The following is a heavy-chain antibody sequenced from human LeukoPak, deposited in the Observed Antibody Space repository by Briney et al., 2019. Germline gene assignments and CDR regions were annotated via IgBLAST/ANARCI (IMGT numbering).Heavy chain of an antibody. Sequence: PGGSLTLSFAAPGFPLSSFGMHWVRHAPGKGLGWVAFIQYDGSKKFYSDSVKGRFTISRDNSKDTLYLQMNSLGAEDTAVYYCAQLHGYSAPHLAYWGQGSLVTVSS. D-gene: IGHD5-24*01. V-gene: IGHV3-30*02. J-gene: IGHJ4*02. CDR3: AQLHGYSAPHLAY. CDR1: GFPLSSFG. CDR2: IQYDGSKK.